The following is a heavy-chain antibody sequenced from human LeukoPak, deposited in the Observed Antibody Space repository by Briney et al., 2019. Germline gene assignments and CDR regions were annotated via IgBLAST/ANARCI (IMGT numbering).Heavy chain of an antibody. D-gene: IGHD3-9*01. J-gene: IGHJ4*02. Sequence: GGTLRLSCAASGFTFSSYGMSWVRQAPGKGLEWVSAISGSGGSTYYADSVKGRFTISRDNSKNTLYLQMNSLRAEDTAVYYCAKVPYYDILTGPYYFDYWGQGTLVTVSS. CDR1: GFTFSSYG. V-gene: IGHV3-23*01. CDR2: ISGSGGST. CDR3: AKVPYYDILTGPYYFDY.